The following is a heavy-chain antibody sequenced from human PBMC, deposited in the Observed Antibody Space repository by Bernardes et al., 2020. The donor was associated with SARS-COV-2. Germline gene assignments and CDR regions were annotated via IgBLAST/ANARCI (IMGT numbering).Heavy chain of an antibody. CDR1: GYTLTALS. Sequence: ASVKVSCKVSGYTLTALSMHWVRQAPGQGLEWMGGFDPDDGDTNYAQKFQGRVTMTEDTSTDTAYMELSSLRSEDTAVYYCATETTGYSSGWYNTPYNWFDPWGQGTLVTVSS. J-gene: IGHJ5*02. D-gene: IGHD6-19*01. CDR2: FDPDDGDT. V-gene: IGHV1-24*01. CDR3: ATETTGYSSGWYNTPYNWFDP.